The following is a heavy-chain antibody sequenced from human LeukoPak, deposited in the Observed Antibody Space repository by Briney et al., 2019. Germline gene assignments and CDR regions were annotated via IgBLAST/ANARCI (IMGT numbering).Heavy chain of an antibody. V-gene: IGHV5-51*01. CDR2: IYPGDSDT. D-gene: IGHD6-19*01. CDR1: GYKFTNNW. CDR3: ARPGWYSSVYDLDI. J-gene: IGHJ3*02. Sequence: GESLKISFKISGYKFTNNWIGWVRQVPGKGLEWMGIIYPGDSDTRYSPSFQGQVTISADKSINTAYLQWRSLKASDTAMYYCARPGWYSSVYDLDIWGQGTMVTVSS.